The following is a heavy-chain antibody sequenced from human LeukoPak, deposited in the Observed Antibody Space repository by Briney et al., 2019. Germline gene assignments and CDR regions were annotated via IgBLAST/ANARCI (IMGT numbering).Heavy chain of an antibody. CDR1: GYSFTSYW. J-gene: IGHJ5*02. CDR3: ARHMGTRGTHWFDP. Sequence: GESLKISCKGSGYSFTSYWIGWVRQLRGKGLEWMGIIYPGDSDTRYSPSFQGQVTISAGKSISTAYLQWSSLKASDTAMYYCARHMGTRGTHWFDPWGQGTLVTVSS. CDR2: IYPGDSDT. V-gene: IGHV5-51*01. D-gene: IGHD1-7*01.